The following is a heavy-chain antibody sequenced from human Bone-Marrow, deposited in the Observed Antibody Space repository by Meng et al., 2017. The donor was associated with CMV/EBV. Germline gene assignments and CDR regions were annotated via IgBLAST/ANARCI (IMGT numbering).Heavy chain of an antibody. J-gene: IGHJ3*02. D-gene: IGHD1-14*01. Sequence: SETLSLTCTVSGGSVSSTSYYWSWIRQPPGKGREWSGYIYYGGCANYKPSLKSRVTISVDTSKNQFSLKVTSVTAADTAVYYCARYNSPSDSFDIWGQGTMVTVSS. CDR1: GGSVSSTSYY. V-gene: IGHV4-61*01. CDR2: IYYGGCA. CDR3: ARYNSPSDSFDI.